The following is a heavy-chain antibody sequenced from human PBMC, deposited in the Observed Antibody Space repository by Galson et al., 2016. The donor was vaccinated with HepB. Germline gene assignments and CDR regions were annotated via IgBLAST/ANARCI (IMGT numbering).Heavy chain of an antibody. CDR2: IYYTEYT. Sequence: SETLSLTCTVSGASISGSEYYWGWIRQPPGRGLEWIGSIYYTEYTYYNPSLKSRVTISGDTSKNQFSLRLNSVTAADTDVYYCATGIVVAGKYYYYYMDVWGKGTTVTVSS. CDR1: GASISGSEYY. CDR3: ATGIVVAGKYYYYYMDV. J-gene: IGHJ6*03. V-gene: IGHV4-39*01. D-gene: IGHD6-19*01.